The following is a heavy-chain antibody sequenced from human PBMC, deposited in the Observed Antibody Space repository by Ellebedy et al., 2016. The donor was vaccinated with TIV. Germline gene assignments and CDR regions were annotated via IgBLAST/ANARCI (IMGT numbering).Heavy chain of an antibody. V-gene: IGHV4-31*03. D-gene: IGHD1-14*01. CDR3: ARRPAPYYYYGMDV. Sequence: LRLXXTVSGGSISSGGYYWSWIRQHPGKGLEWIGYIYYSGSTYYNPSLKSRVTISVDTSKNQFSLKLSSVTAADTAVYYCARRPAPYYYYGMDVWGQGTTVTVSS. CDR2: IYYSGST. J-gene: IGHJ6*02. CDR1: GGSISSGGYY.